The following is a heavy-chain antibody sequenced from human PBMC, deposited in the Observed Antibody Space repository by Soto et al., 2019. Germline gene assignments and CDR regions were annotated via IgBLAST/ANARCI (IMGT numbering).Heavy chain of an antibody. CDR1: GGTFSSYT. J-gene: IGHJ5*02. CDR2: IIPILGIA. CDR3: ARDGPSGRYVFDP. V-gene: IGHV1-69*08. Sequence: QVQLAQSGAEVKKPGSSVKVSCKASGGTFSSYTISWVRQAPGQGLEWMGRIIPILGIANYAQKFQGRVTITADKSTSTAYMELSSLRSEDTAVYYCARDGPSGRYVFDPWGQGTLVTVSS. D-gene: IGHD3-10*01.